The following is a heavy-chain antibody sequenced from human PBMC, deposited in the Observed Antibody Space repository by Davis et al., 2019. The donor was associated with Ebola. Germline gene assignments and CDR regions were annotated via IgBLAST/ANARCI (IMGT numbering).Heavy chain of an antibody. CDR2: ISSSSSTI. D-gene: IGHD4-11*01. CDR1: GFTFSSYS. V-gene: IGHV3-48*01. CDR3: AREGDSNYRYYYYYYMDV. Sequence: GESLKISCAASGFTFSSYSMNWARQAPGKGLEWVSYISSSSSTIYYADSVKGRFTISRDNAKNSLYLQMNSLRAEDTAVYYCAREGDSNYRYYYYYYMDVWGKGTTVTVSS. J-gene: IGHJ6*03.